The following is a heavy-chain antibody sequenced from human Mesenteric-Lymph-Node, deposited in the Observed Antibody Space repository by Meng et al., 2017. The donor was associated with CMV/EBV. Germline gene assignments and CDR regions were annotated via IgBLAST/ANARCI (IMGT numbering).Heavy chain of an antibody. CDR1: GYSISSGYY. J-gene: IGHJ4*02. D-gene: IGHD6-6*01. CDR2: IYHSGST. Sequence: SETLSLTCTVSGYSISSGYYWGWIRQPPGKGLEWIGSIYHSGSTYYNPSLKSRVTISVDTSKNQFSLKLSSVTDADTAVYYCVRETGGSSSSWWGQGTLVTVSS. CDR3: VRETGGSSSSW. V-gene: IGHV4-38-2*02.